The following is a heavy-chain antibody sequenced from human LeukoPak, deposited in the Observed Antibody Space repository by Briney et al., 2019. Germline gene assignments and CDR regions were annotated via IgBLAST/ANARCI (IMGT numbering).Heavy chain of an antibody. J-gene: IGHJ4*02. CDR2: ISSSGRDI. CDR1: DFPFSNYN. Sequence: GGSLRLSCAASDFPFSNYNLNWVRQAPGKGLEWVSFISSSGRDIYYADSVKGRFTISRDNSKNTLYLQMNRLRPEDTAVYYCARAGASAGTHFDYWGQGILVTVSS. D-gene: IGHD6-13*01. V-gene: IGHV3-21*01. CDR3: ARAGASAGTHFDY.